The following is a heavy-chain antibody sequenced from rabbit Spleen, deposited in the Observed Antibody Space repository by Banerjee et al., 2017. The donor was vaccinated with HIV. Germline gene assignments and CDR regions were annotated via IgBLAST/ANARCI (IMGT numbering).Heavy chain of an antibody. Sequence: QEQLVESGGGLVQPEGSLTLTCTASGFSFSSVFWMCWVRQAPGKGLEWIACIYAGTNGGTYYASWAKGRFTISRTSSTTVTLQMTSLTVADTATYFCARDTGSSFSSYGMDLWGPGTLVTVS. V-gene: IGHV1S45*01. CDR2: IYAGTNGGT. J-gene: IGHJ6*01. CDR3: ARDTGSSFSSYGMDL. D-gene: IGHD8-1*01. CDR1: GFSFSSVFW.